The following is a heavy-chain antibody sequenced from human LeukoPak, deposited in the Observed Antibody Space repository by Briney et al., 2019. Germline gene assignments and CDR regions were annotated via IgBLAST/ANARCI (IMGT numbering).Heavy chain of an antibody. CDR1: GFTFDDYA. CDR3: ARRPVMRGLYFDS. J-gene: IGHJ4*02. V-gene: IGHV3-7*01. Sequence: GGSLRLSCAASGFTFDDYAMHWVRQAPGKGLEWVANIREDGSDKYYVDSVKGRFTISRDNAKNSLYLQMNSLRAEDTAVYYCARRPVMRGLYFDSWGQGTRVTVSS. CDR2: IREDGSDK. D-gene: IGHD4-11*01.